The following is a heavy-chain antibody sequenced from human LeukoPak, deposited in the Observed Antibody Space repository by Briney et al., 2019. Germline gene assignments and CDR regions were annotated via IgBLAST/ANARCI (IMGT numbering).Heavy chain of an antibody. V-gene: IGHV3-7*01. CDR3: AKSGWDPWH. J-gene: IGHJ4*02. Sequence: ETLSLTCVVSGGSISNGNWWSWVRQPPGKGLEWVASIKPDGSVIYYGDSVKGRFTLSRDNTKNSLYLQMNSLRAEDTAVYYCAKSGWDPWHWGQGNLVTVSS. D-gene: IGHD1-26*01. CDR2: IKPDGSVI. CDR1: GGSISNGNW.